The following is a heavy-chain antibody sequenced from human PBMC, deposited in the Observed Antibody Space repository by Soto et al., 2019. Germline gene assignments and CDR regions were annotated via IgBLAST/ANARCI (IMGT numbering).Heavy chain of an antibody. CDR1: GGSISSSSYY. Sequence: SETLSLTCTVSGGSISSSSYYWGWIRQPPGKGLEWIGSIYYSGSTYYNPSLKSRVTISVDTSKNQFSLKLSSVTAADTAVYYCARQMVATNDFDYWGQGTLVTVSS. CDR2: IYYSGST. V-gene: IGHV4-39*01. D-gene: IGHD5-12*01. CDR3: ARQMVATNDFDY. J-gene: IGHJ4*02.